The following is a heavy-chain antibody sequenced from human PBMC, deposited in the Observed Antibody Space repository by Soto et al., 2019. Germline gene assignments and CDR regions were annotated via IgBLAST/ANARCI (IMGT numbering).Heavy chain of an antibody. CDR2: INAGNGNT. CDR3: ARDRLWSGVAGTGFDY. Sequence: QVQLVQSGAEEKKPGASVKVSCKASGYTFTSYAMHWVRQAPGQRLEWMGWINAGNGNTKYSQKFQGRVTITRDTAASTAYMDLSSLRSEDTAVYYCARDRLWSGVAGTGFDYWRQGTLVSVSS. CDR1: GYTFTSYA. J-gene: IGHJ4*02. D-gene: IGHD6-19*01. V-gene: IGHV1-3*05.